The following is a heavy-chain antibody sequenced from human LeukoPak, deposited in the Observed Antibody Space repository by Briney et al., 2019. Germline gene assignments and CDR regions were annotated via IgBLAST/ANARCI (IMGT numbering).Heavy chain of an antibody. D-gene: IGHD1-26*01. CDR3: ARHLPKWGWDY. CDR1: GGSISSAPYY. V-gene: IGHV4-39*01. Sequence: SETLSLTCTVSGGSISSAPYYWAWIRQPPGKGLEWIGSISYSGSPYYTPSLKSRVTISVDPSKKQFSLKLSSVTAADTAVYYCARHLPKWGWDYWGQGTLVTVSS. J-gene: IGHJ4*02. CDR2: ISYSGSP.